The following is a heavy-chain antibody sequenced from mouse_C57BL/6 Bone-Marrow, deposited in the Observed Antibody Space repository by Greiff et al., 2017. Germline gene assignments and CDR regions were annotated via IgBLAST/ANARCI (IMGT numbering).Heavy chain of an antibody. J-gene: IGHJ2*01. D-gene: IGHD1-1*01. CDR2: ISSGGSYT. CDR1: GFTFSSYG. Sequence: EVQLVESGGDLVKPGGSLKLSCAASGFTFSSYGMSWVRQTPDKRLEWVATISSGGSYTYYPDSGKGRFTISRDNAKNTLYLQMSSLKSEDTAMYYCARHVIYYGSFYYFDYWGQGTTLTVSS. CDR3: ARHVIYYGSFYYFDY. V-gene: IGHV5-6*01.